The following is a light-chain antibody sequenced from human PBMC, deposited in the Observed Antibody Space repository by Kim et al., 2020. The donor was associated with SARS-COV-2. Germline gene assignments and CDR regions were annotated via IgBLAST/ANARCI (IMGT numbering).Light chain of an antibody. CDR2: YDS. Sequence: SYELTQPPSVSVAPGKTARITCGGNNIGSKSVHWYQQKPGQAPVLVIYYDSDRPSGIPERFSGSNSGNTATLTISRVEAGDEADYYCQVWDSSSDVVLGG. J-gene: IGLJ2*01. CDR1: NIGSKS. CDR3: QVWDSSSDVV. V-gene: IGLV3-21*04.